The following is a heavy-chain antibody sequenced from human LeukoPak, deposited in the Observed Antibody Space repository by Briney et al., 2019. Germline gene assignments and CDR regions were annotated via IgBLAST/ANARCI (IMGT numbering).Heavy chain of an antibody. Sequence: PGGSLRLSCTASGFTFSSYAMNWVRQAPAKGLAWGSGTGAGGTFTYYPDSVKGRFTIFRDNSRNTLYLQMNSLRAEDTAVYYCARVDTAMVDDAFDIWGQGTRVTVSS. D-gene: IGHD5-18*01. CDR1: GFTFSSYA. J-gene: IGHJ3*02. CDR3: ARVDTAMVDDAFDI. V-gene: IGHV3-23*01. CDR2: TGAGGTFT.